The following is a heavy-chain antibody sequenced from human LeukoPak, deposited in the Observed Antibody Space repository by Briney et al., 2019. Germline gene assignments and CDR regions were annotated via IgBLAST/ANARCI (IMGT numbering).Heavy chain of an antibody. Sequence: SETLSLTCTVSGGSISSGGYYWSWIRRHPGKGLEWIGYIYYSGSTYYNPSLKSRVTISVDTSKNQFSLKLSSVTAADTAVYYCARERVIAVAGRVEYYYGMDVWGQGTTVTVSS. J-gene: IGHJ6*02. D-gene: IGHD6-19*01. CDR2: IYYSGST. CDR3: ARERVIAVAGRVEYYYGMDV. CDR1: GGSISSGGYY. V-gene: IGHV4-31*03.